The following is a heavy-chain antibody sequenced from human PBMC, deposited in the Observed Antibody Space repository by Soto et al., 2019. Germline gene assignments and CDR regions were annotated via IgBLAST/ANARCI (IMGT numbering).Heavy chain of an antibody. D-gene: IGHD3-3*01. V-gene: IGHV3-53*01. CDR2: IYGGGST. Sequence: GGSLRLSCAASGFTVSSNYMSWVRQAPGKGLEWVSVIYGGGSTYYADSVKGRFTISRDNSKNTLYLQMNSLRAEDTAVYYCARDSARGVAIRDYYYGMDVWGQGPRSPSP. CDR1: GFTVSSNY. CDR3: ARDSARGVAIRDYYYGMDV. J-gene: IGHJ6*02.